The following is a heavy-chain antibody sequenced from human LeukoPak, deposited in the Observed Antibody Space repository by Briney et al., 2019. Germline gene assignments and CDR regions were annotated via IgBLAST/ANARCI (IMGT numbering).Heavy chain of an antibody. CDR1: GGSISSSSYY. D-gene: IGHD6-13*01. CDR3: ARDRCGSSSWFYYYYYYMDV. CDR2: IYYSGST. Sequence: SGTLSLTCTVSGGSISSSSYYWGWIRQPPGKGLEWIGSIYYSGSTYYNPSLKSRVTISVDTSKNQFSLKLSSVTAADTAVYYCARDRCGSSSWFYYYYYYMDVWGKGTTVTVSS. V-gene: IGHV4-39*07. J-gene: IGHJ6*03.